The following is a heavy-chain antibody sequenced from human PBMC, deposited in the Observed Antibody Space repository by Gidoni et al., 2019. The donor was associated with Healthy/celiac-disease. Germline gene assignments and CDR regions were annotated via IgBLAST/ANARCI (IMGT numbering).Heavy chain of an antibody. J-gene: IGHJ4*02. CDR3: ARHTPSDWGSFD. CDR1: GSSISCNSYY. CDR2: MYYRGST. D-gene: IGHD2-21*02. V-gene: IGHV4-39*01. Sequence: QLQLQESGAGLLKPSETVSITCTVYGSSISCNSYYWGWLRQPPGKGLEWIGSMYYRGSTSYSPSLKSRVTISVDTPKNHFSLKLSSVPAADTAVYYCARHTPSDWGSFDWGQGTLVTVSS.